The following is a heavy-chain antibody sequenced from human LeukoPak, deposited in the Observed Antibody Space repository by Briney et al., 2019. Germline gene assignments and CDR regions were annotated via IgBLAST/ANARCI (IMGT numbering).Heavy chain of an antibody. D-gene: IGHD6-13*01. J-gene: IGHJ5*02. CDR1: GFTFSSYA. V-gene: IGHV3-23*01. Sequence: GGSLRLSCGASGFTFSSYAMSWVRQAPGKGLEWVSAISSSGGTTYSADSVKGRFTISRDNSKNTVYLQMNSLRTEDTALYYCAKGGPFRSSSQSYFDPWGQGTLVTVSS. CDR3: AKGGPFRSSSQSYFDP. CDR2: ISSSGGTT.